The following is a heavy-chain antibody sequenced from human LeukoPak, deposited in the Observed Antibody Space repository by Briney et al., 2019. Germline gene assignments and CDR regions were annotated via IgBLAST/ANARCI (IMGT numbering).Heavy chain of an antibody. CDR3: ASDREGIAVAQDY. Sequence: SVKLSCKASGYTFTGDYMHWVRQAPGQGLEWMGRIIPILGIANYAQKFQGRVTITADKSTSTAYMELSSLRSEDTAVYYCASDREGIAVAQDYWGQGTLVTVSS. CDR2: IIPILGIA. D-gene: IGHD6-19*01. CDR1: GYTFTGDY. V-gene: IGHV1-69*04. J-gene: IGHJ4*02.